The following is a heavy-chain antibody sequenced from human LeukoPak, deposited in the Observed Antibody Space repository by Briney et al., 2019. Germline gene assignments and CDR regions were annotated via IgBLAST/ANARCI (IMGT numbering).Heavy chain of an antibody. CDR2: IIPIFGTA. D-gene: IGHD6-13*01. CDR3: ARVIAAAGILGLFDY. V-gene: IGHV1-69*13. Sequence: SVKVSCKASGGTFSNYAISWVRQAPGQGLEWMGGIIPIFGTANYAQKFQGRVTITADESTSTAYMELSSLRSEDTAVYYCARVIAAAGILGLFDYWGQGTLVTVSS. J-gene: IGHJ4*02. CDR1: GGTFSNYA.